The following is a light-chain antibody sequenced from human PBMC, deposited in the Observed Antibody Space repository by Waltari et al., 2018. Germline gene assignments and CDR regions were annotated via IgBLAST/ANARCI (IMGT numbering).Light chain of an antibody. V-gene: IGKV2-29*02. CDR2: DVS. CDR3: MQGLHLPYT. J-gene: IGKJ2*01. CDR1: PSLLHSDGKTY. Sequence: DVVMTQTPLSLSVTPGQPASISSTSSPSLLHSDGKTYLHWYQQKSGQSPQLLIYDVSSRFSGVSDRFSGSGSGTDFTLKISRVEAEDVGIYYCMQGLHLPYTFGQGTRLEIK.